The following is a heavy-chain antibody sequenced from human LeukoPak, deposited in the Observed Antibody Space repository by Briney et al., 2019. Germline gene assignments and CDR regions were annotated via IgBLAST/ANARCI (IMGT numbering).Heavy chain of an antibody. D-gene: IGHD1-26*01. J-gene: IGHJ4*02. CDR1: GFTFSSYG. V-gene: IGHV3-33*01. CDR2: IWYDGSNK. CDR3: ARDLVGRYFDY. Sequence: GRSLRLSCAASGFTFSSYGMHWVRQAPGKGLEWVAVIWYDGSNKYYADSVKGRFTISRDNSKNTLYLQMNSLRAEDTAVYYCARDLVGRYFDYWGQGTLVTVSS.